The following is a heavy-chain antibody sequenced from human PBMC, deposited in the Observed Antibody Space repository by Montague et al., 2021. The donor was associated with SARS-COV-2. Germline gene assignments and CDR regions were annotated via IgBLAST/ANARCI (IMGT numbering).Heavy chain of an antibody. CDR1: GGSISSYF. V-gene: IGHV4-4*07. D-gene: IGHD6-25*01. J-gene: IGHJ6*02. CDR2: IYTSGST. CDR3: ARDGLAAAALPGCYGVDD. Sequence: SETLSLTCTVSGGSISSYFWSWIRQPAGKGLEWIGRIYTSGSTNYNPSLKSRVAMSVDTSKNQFSLKLSSVTAADTAVYYCARDGLAAAALPGCYGVDDWGQGTTVTVSS.